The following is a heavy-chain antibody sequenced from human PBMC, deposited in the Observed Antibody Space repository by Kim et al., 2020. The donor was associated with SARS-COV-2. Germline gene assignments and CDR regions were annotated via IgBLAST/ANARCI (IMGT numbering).Heavy chain of an antibody. CDR3: AKEKSRIWDY. Sequence: GGSLRLSCAASGFIFHEYTMHWVRQAPGKGLEWVALTTWDAGSTFYADSVNGRFTISRDNSENSMYMQMNSLTIEDSALYYCAKEKSRIWDYWGQGTLVTVSS. CDR1: GFIFHEYT. J-gene: IGHJ4*02. V-gene: IGHV3-43*01. D-gene: IGHD3-3*02. CDR2: TTWDAGST.